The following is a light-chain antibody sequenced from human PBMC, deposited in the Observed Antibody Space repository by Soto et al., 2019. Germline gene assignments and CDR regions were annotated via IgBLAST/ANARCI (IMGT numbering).Light chain of an antibody. CDR3: QKSYSSPPT. J-gene: IGKJ1*01. CDR1: QSISNH. V-gene: IGKV1-39*01. Sequence: DIQMTQSPSSLSASVEDRVIITCRASQSISNHLNWYQQKPGKAPKLLIFAASSLQSGVPSRFSGSRSGPDFTLTISSLQPEDFAIYYCQKSYSSPPTFGQGTKVGIK. CDR2: AAS.